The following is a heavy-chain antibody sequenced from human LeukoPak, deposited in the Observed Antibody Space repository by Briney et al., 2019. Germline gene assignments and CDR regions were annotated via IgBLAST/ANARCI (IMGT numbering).Heavy chain of an antibody. CDR3: AREGYSSSWSYNWSDP. V-gene: IGHV1-69*01. J-gene: IGHJ5*02. CDR2: IIPIFGTA. D-gene: IGHD6-13*01. Sequence: SVKVSCKASGGTFSSYAISWVRQAPGQGLEWMGGIIPIFGTANYAQKFQGRVTITADESTSTAYMELSSLRSEDTAVYYCAREGYSSSWSYNWSDPWGQGTLVTVSS. CDR1: GGTFSSYA.